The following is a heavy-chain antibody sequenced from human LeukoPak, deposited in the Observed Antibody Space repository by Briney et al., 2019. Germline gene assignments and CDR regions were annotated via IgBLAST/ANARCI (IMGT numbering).Heavy chain of an antibody. CDR3: ARSVYDWDPRYYMDV. CDR2: DYHSGGT. D-gene: IGHD3-9*01. CDR1: GRSIRSYY. Sequence: SETLSLPCTVSGRSIRSYYWTWIRQSPGKGLECGGYDYHSGGTSYNPSLKSRVIISVDPSKNQFSLRLTSVTAADTAIYYCARSVYDWDPRYYMDVWGKGTTVTVSS. V-gene: IGHV4-59*01. J-gene: IGHJ6*03.